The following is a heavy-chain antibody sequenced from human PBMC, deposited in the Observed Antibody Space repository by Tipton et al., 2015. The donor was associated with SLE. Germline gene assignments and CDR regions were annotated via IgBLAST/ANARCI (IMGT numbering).Heavy chain of an antibody. D-gene: IGHD3-3*01. V-gene: IGHV3-30-3*01. Sequence: SLRLSCAASGFTFSDYYMSWVRQAPGKGLEWVAVISYDGSNKYYADSVKGRFTISRDNSKNTLYLQMNSLRAEDTAAYYCARAQTHYNLWSGYFFDYWGQGTLVTVSS. CDR1: GFTFSDYY. J-gene: IGHJ4*02. CDR3: ARAQTHYNLWSGYFFDY. CDR2: ISYDGSNK.